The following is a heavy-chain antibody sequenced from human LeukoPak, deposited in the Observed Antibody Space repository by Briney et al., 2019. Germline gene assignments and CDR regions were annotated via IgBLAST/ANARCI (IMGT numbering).Heavy chain of an antibody. V-gene: IGHV3-21*01. Sequence: EGSLRLSCAASGFTFSSYSMNWVRQAPGKGLEWVSSISSSSSYIYYADSVKSRFTISRDNAKNSLYLQMNSLRAEDTAVYYCARDGLYSSSWDLDYWGQGTLVTVSS. CDR3: ARDGLYSSSWDLDY. CDR2: ISSSSSYI. D-gene: IGHD6-6*01. CDR1: GFTFSSYS. J-gene: IGHJ4*02.